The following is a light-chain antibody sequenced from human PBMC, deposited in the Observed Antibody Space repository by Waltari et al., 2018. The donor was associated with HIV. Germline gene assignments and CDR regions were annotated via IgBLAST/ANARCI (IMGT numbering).Light chain of an antibody. CDR1: QSLSSSS. V-gene: IGKV3-20*01. CDR3: QQFSSSSYT. Sequence: ETVLTQSPDTLSLSPGERATLSCRASQSLSSSSLAWSQQKPGQAPRLLIYAASNRATGIPDRFSGSGSGTDFTLTISRLEPQDFAVYYCQQFSSSSYTFGQGTKLEIK. CDR2: AAS. J-gene: IGKJ2*01.